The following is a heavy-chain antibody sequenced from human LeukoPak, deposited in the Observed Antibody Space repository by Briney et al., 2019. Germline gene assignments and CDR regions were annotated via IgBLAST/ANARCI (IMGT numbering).Heavy chain of an antibody. V-gene: IGHV4-34*01. CDR3: ARGGAHYYDSSGYPTPFDP. CDR2: INHSGST. D-gene: IGHD3-22*01. Sequence: RAAETLSLTCAVYGGSFSGYYWSWIRQPPGKGLEWIGEINHSGSTNYNPSLKSRVPISVDTSKNQFSLKLSSVTAADTAVYYCARGGAHYYDSSGYPTPFDPWGQGTLVTVSS. J-gene: IGHJ5*02. CDR1: GGSFSGYY.